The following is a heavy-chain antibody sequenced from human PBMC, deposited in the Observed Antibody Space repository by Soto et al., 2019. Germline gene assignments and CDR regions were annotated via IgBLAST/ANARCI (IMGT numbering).Heavy chain of an antibody. J-gene: IGHJ3*02. Sequence: PSETLSLTCDVYGGSFSGYYWSWIRQPPGKGLEWIGDINHSGRTNYNPSLKSRVTISVDTSKNQLSLNLNFVTAADKAVYYCARGSGTFDIWGEGTMVTVSS. CDR3: ARGSGTFDI. V-gene: IGHV4-34*01. CDR2: INHSGRT. CDR1: GGSFSGYY.